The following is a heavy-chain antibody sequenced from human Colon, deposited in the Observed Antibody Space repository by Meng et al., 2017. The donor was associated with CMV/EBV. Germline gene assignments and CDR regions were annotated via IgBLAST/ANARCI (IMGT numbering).Heavy chain of an antibody. J-gene: IGHJ4*02. V-gene: IGHV1-18*01. CDR1: GYTFSLYG. D-gene: IGHD3-10*01. CDR3: ARDSIDGSFDY. CDR2: VSGKNDDT. Sequence: SCKASGYTFSLYGSHWVRQAPGQGLEWMGWVSGKNDDTNYTQKFQGRLTMTTDVSTATVFMEVRSLRSDDTAVYYCARDSIDGSFDYWGQGTLVTVSS.